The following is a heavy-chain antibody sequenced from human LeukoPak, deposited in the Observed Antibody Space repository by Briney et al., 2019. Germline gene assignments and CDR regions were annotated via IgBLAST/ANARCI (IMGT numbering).Heavy chain of an antibody. CDR3: TRNNWFDP. CDR1: GGSFSGYY. CDR2: INHSGST. V-gene: IGHV4-34*01. J-gene: IGHJ5*02. Sequence: PSETLSLTCAVYGGSFSGYYWSWIRQPPGKGLEWIGEINHSGSTNYNPSFSSRITISIDMSKNQLSLKLTSVTAADTAVYYCTRNNWFDPWGQGTLVTVSS.